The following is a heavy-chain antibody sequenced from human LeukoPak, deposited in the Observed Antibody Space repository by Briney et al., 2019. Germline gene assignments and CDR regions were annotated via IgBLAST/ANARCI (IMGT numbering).Heavy chain of an antibody. D-gene: IGHD3-10*02. CDR1: GFTFMTYS. Sequence: GGSLRLSCAASGFTFMTYSMNWVRQAPGKGLEWVSCISSTSSSYIYYADSVKGRFTISRDNAKNSLYLQMNSLRAEDTAVYYCAELGITMIGGVWGKGTTVTISS. J-gene: IGHJ6*04. CDR3: AELGITMIGGV. V-gene: IGHV3-21*01. CDR2: ISSTSSSYI.